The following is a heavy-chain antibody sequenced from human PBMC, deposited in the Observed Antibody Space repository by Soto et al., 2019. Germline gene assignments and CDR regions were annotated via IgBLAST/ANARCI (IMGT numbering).Heavy chain of an antibody. Sequence: SETLSLTCTVSGGSISSYYWSWIRQPPGKGLEWIGYIYYSGSTNYNPSLKSRVTISVDTSKNQFSLKLSSVTAADTAVYYCARESKAVDAFDIWGQGTMVTVSS. CDR2: IYYSGST. CDR1: GGSISSYY. J-gene: IGHJ3*02. CDR3: ARESKAVDAFDI. V-gene: IGHV4-59*01.